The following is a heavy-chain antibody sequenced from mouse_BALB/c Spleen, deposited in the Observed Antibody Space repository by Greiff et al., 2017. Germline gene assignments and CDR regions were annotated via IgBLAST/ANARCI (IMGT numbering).Heavy chain of an antibody. J-gene: IGHJ1*01. CDR2: ISTYYGDA. CDR1: GYTFTDYA. V-gene: IGHV1S137*01. CDR3: ARTLPYWYFDV. Sequence: QVQLQQSGAELVRPGVSVKISCKGSGYTFTDYAMHWVKQSHAKSLEWIGVISTYYGDASYNQKFKGKATMTVDKSSSTAYMELARLTSEDSAIYYCARTLPYWYFDVWGAGTTVTVSS. D-gene: IGHD1-2*01.